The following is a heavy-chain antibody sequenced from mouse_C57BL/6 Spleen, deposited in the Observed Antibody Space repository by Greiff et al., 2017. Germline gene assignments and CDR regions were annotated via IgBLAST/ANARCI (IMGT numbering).Heavy chain of an antibody. D-gene: IGHD2-12*01. CDR3: AREEGTTGAMVY. V-gene: IGHV5-4*01. CDR1: GFTFSSYA. CDR2: ISDGGSYT. Sequence: EVMLVESGGGLVKPGGSLKLSCAASGFTFSSYAMSWVRQTPEKRLEWVATISDGGSYTYYPDNVKGRFTISRANAKNNLYLQMSHLKSEDTARYYCAREEGTTGAMVYGCRGTSVTVSS. J-gene: IGHJ4*01.